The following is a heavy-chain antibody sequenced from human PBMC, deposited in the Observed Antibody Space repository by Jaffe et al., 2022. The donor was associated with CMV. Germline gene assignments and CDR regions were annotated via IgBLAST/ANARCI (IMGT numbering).Heavy chain of an antibody. D-gene: IGHD6-19*01. CDR1: GGSISSSSHY. V-gene: IGHV4-39*02. CDR3: ARGSSTGWLYWYFDL. Sequence: QLQLQESGPGLVKPSETLSLTCTVSGGSISSSSHYWGWIRQAPGEGLEYIGSIFYRGSTYYKPSLQSRVTISVDTSKNQFSLNLRSVTAADTAVYYCARGSSTGWLYWYFDLWGRGTLVTVSS. J-gene: IGHJ2*01. CDR2: IFYRGST.